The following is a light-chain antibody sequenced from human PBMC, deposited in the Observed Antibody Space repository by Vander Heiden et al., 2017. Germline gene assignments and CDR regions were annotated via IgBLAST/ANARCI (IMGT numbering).Light chain of an antibody. Sequence: QSALTQPPSASGSPGQSVTISCTGTSSDVGAYNYVSWYQQHPGKAPTLIIYDVTKRPSGVPDRFSASKSGNTAFLTVSGLQAEDEADYYCSSHAGSSAVFGGGTTVTVL. V-gene: IGLV2-8*01. CDR3: SSHAGSSAV. J-gene: IGLJ3*02. CDR2: DVT. CDR1: SSDVGAYNY.